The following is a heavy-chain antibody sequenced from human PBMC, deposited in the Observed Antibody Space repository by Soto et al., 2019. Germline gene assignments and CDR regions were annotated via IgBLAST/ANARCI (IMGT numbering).Heavy chain of an antibody. Sequence: EVQLVESGGGLIQPGGSLRLSCAASGFTVSSNYMSWVRQAPGKGLEWVSVIYSGGSTYYADSVKGRFTISRDNSKNTLYLQMNSLRAEDTAVYYCARMDSFGSLNWFDPWGQGTLVTVSS. V-gene: IGHV3-53*01. D-gene: IGHD5-18*01. J-gene: IGHJ5*02. CDR3: ARMDSFGSLNWFDP. CDR2: IYSGGST. CDR1: GFTVSSNY.